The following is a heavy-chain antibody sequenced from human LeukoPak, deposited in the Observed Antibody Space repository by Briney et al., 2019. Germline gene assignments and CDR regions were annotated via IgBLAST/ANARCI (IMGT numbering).Heavy chain of an antibody. CDR1: GGSFSGYY. CDR3: ARDSGTTGEVKFDP. CDR2: INHSGST. D-gene: IGHD3-10*01. J-gene: IGHJ5*02. Sequence: SETLSLACAVYGGSFSGYYWSWIRQPPGKGLEWIGEINHSGSTNYNPSLESRVTMSVDTSKNQFSLQLRSVTAADTAVYYCARDSGTTGEVKFDPWGQGLLVTVSS. V-gene: IGHV4-34*01.